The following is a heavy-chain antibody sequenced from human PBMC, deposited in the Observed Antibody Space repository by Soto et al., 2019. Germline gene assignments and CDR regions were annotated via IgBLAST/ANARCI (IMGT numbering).Heavy chain of an antibody. D-gene: IGHD1-1*01. Sequence: PSETLTLTCTVSGGSVSGGSYSWSWVRQPPGKGLEWIGYFYYSGSTKYNPSLKSRVTILEDTSKNQFSLKLNSVTAADTAVYYCAREGRMGTFDYWGQGALVTVS. V-gene: IGHV4-61*01. CDR2: FYYSGST. J-gene: IGHJ4*02. CDR1: GGSVSGGSYS. CDR3: AREGRMGTFDY.